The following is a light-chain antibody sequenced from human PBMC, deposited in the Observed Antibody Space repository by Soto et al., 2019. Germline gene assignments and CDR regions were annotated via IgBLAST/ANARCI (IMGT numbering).Light chain of an antibody. CDR1: SSNIGSNY. Sequence: QSVLSQPPSASGTPGQRVIISCSGSSSNIGSNYVNWYQQVPGTAPKLLIFSNIQRPSGVPDRFSGSKSATSGSLAISGLQSDDEADYFCAAWDDSLNAWVFGGGTQLTVL. CDR2: SNI. J-gene: IGLJ3*02. CDR3: AAWDDSLNAWV. V-gene: IGLV1-44*01.